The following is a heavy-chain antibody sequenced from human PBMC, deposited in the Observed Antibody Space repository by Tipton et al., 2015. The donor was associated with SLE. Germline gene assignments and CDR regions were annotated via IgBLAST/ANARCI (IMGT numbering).Heavy chain of an antibody. CDR2: IYPGDSDT. J-gene: IGHJ2*01. D-gene: IGHD3-3*01. Sequence: VQLVQSGVEVKKPGESLKISCKGSGYRFSSFWIAWVRQMSGKGLEWMGIIYPGDSDTRYSPSFQGQVTISADKSTSTAYLQWSGLKASDTAMYYCARGDYLSAGFDLWGRGTLVTVSS. CDR1: GYRFSSFW. V-gene: IGHV5-51*01. CDR3: ARGDYLSAGFDL.